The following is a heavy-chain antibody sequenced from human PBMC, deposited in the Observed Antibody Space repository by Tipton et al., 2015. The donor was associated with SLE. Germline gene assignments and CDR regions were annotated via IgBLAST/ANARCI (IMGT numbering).Heavy chain of an antibody. CDR3: ARSKYSDWYCDL. CDR2: IYYSGST. D-gene: IGHD2-15*01. CDR1: GGSFSGYY. Sequence: TLSLTCAVYGGSFSGYYWSWIRQPPGKGLEWIGYIYYSGSTNYNPSLKSRVTISVDTSKNQFSLKLSSVTAADTAVYYCARSKYSDWYCDLWGRGTLVTGSS. J-gene: IGHJ2*01. V-gene: IGHV4-59*01.